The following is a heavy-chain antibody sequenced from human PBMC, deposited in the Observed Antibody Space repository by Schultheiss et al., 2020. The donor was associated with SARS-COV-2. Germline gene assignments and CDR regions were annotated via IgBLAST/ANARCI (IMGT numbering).Heavy chain of an antibody. V-gene: IGHV3-53*01. Sequence: GESLKISCAASGFTVSSNYMSWVRQAPGKGLEWVSVIYSGGSTGYADSVKGRFTISRDNAKNSLYLQMNSLRAEDTALYYCARLGYCSGGSCYTFDYWGQGTLVTVSS. CDR1: GFTVSSNY. CDR2: IYSGGST. J-gene: IGHJ4*02. D-gene: IGHD2-15*01. CDR3: ARLGYCSGGSCYTFDY.